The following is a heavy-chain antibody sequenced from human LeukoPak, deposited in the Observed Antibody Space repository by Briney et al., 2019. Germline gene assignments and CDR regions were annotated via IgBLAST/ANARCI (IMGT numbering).Heavy chain of an antibody. CDR2: TRNKANSYTT. Sequence: GGSLRLSCAASGFTFSDHYMDWVRQAPGKGLEWVGRTRNKANSYTTEYAASVKGRFTISRDDSKNSLYLQMNSLKTEDTAVYYCAREGDYYGSGSYWSVVDNWGQGTLVTVS. CDR3: AREGDYYGSGSYWSVVDN. J-gene: IGHJ4*02. D-gene: IGHD3-10*01. V-gene: IGHV3-72*01. CDR1: GFTFSDHY.